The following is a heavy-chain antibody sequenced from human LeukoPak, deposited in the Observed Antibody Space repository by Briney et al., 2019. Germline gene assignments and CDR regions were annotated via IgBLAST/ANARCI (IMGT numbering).Heavy chain of an antibody. CDR3: ARGVSSSFVRYYYGMDV. J-gene: IGHJ6*02. D-gene: IGHD6-13*01. Sequence: ASVKVSCKASGYTFTSYGISWVRQAPGQGLEWMGWISAYNGNTNYAQKLQGRVTMATDTSTSTAYMELRSLRSDDTAVYYCARGVSSSFVRYYYGMDVWGQGTTVTVSS. CDR2: ISAYNGNT. CDR1: GYTFTSYG. V-gene: IGHV1-18*01.